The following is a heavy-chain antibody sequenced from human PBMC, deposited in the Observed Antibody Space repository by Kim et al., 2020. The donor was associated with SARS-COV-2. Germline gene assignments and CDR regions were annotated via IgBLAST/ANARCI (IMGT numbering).Heavy chain of an antibody. V-gene: IGHV3-23*01. Sequence: GGSLRLSCAASGFTFSSNSMSWVRQAPGKGLEWVSAISGSGGSTYYADAVEGRFTISQDNSKNTLYQQKNSVRAEATAVYYWAKAFNSSGGGNNWFDPWGQGTLVTVSS. J-gene: IGHJ5*02. CDR3: AKAFNSSGGGNNWFDP. CDR1: GFTFSSNS. D-gene: IGHD6-25*01. CDR2: ISGSGGST.